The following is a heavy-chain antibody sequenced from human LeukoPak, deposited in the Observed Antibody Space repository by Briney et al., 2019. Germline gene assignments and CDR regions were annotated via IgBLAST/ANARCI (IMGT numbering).Heavy chain of an antibody. Sequence: SSETLSLTCTVSGGSISSYYWSWIRQPPGKGLEWIGYIHYSGSTNYNPSLKSRVTISVDTSKNQFSLKLSSVTAADTAVYYCARESSSGYSDYWGQGTLVTVSS. CDR1: GGSISSYY. CDR2: IHYSGST. D-gene: IGHD3-22*01. V-gene: IGHV4-59*01. CDR3: ARESSSGYSDY. J-gene: IGHJ4*02.